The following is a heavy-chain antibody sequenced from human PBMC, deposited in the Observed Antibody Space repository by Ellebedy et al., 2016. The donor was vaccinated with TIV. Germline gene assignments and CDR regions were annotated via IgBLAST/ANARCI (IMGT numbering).Heavy chain of an antibody. CDR3: ARDRGQWLVNYYYGMDV. Sequence: GESLKISXAASGFTFSSYAMHWVRQAPGKGLEWVAVISYDGSNKYYADSVKGRFTISRDNSKNSLYLQMNSLRDEDTAVYYCARDRGQWLVNYYYGMDVWGQGTTVTVSS. CDR1: GFTFSSYA. J-gene: IGHJ6*02. D-gene: IGHD6-19*01. V-gene: IGHV3-30-3*01. CDR2: ISYDGSNK.